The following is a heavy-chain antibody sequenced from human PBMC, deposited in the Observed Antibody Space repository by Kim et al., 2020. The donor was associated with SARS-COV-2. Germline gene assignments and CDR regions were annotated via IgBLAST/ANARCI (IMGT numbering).Heavy chain of an antibody. Sequence: ASVKVSCKASGYTFTSYGISWVRQAPGQGLEWMGWISAYNGNTNYAQKLQGRVTMTTDTSTSTAYMELRSLRSDDTAVYYCARDYRRIAVAGEPDYWGQGTLVTVSS. CDR2: ISAYNGNT. V-gene: IGHV1-18*01. CDR1: GYTFTSYG. CDR3: ARDYRRIAVAGEPDY. J-gene: IGHJ4*02. D-gene: IGHD6-19*01.